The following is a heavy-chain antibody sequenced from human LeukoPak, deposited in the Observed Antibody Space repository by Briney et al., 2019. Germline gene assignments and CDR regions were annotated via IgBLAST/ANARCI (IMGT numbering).Heavy chain of an antibody. J-gene: IGHJ3*02. D-gene: IGHD3-10*01. CDR2: ISYDGNNK. Sequence: GGSLRLSCAASGFTFSNYGMHWVRQAPGKGLEGVAVISYDGNNKDYADSVKGRFTISRDNSKNTLYLQMNSLRAEDTAVYYCAKEGRFGAFDICGQGTTVTVSS. V-gene: IGHV3-30*18. CDR1: GFTFSNYG. CDR3: AKEGRFGAFDI.